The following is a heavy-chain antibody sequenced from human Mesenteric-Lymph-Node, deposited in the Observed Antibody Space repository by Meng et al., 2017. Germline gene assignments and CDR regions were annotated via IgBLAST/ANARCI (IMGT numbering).Heavy chain of an antibody. J-gene: IGHJ4*02. Sequence: QVQLGQSGTEVRKPGDAVTVSFKASGFTFSDYYIHWVRQAPGQGLEWLGRMTPTSGGTIHAQKFRGRVTMTRDTSTSTAYMELTRLKSDDTAVYYCARDRRGGVTFIDHWGQGTLVTVSS. CDR3: ARDRRGGVTFIDH. D-gene: IGHD2-21*02. V-gene: IGHV1-2*06. CDR2: MTPTSGGT. CDR1: GFTFSDYY.